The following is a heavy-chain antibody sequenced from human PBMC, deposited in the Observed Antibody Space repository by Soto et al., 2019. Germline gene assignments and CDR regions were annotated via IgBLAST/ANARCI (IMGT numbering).Heavy chain of an antibody. J-gene: IGHJ3*02. D-gene: IGHD4-17*01. CDR3: AKGTYRDYVYWDHAFDI. Sequence: EVQLLESGGGLVQPGGSLRLSCAASGFTFSSYAMSWVRQAPGKGLEWVSAISGSGGRTYYEDSVKGRFSFSRDNPKKTLYLQMNSLRAEDTAVYFCAKGTYRDYVYWDHAFDIWGQGTMVTVSS. V-gene: IGHV3-23*01. CDR1: GFTFSSYA. CDR2: ISGSGGRT.